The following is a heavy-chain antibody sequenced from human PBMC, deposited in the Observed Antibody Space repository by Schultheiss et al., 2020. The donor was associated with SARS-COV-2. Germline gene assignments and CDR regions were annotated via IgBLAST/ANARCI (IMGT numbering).Heavy chain of an antibody. D-gene: IGHD3-10*01. V-gene: IGHV4-39*01. Sequence: SETLSLTCTVSGASVSSTSYYWGWIRQPPGKGLEWIGSIYYSGSTYYNPSLKSRVTISVDTSKDEFSLNLISVTAADTAVYYCARRSGDWFAWIDYWGQGTLVTVSS. CDR1: GASVSSTSYY. CDR2: IYYSGST. CDR3: ARRSGDWFAWIDY. J-gene: IGHJ4*02.